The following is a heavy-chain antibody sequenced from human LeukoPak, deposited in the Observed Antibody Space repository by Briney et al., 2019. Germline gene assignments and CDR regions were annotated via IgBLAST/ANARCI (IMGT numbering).Heavy chain of an antibody. D-gene: IGHD3-22*01. CDR1: GYTFTGYY. Sequence: SVKVSCKASGYTFTGYYMHWVRQAPGQGLEWMGGIIPIFGTANYAQKFQGRVTITADESTSTAYMELSSLRSEDTAVYYCARVIYYYDSSGYSLYYWGQGTLVTVSS. CDR2: IIPIFGTA. CDR3: ARVIYYYDSSGYSLYY. J-gene: IGHJ4*02. V-gene: IGHV1-69*13.